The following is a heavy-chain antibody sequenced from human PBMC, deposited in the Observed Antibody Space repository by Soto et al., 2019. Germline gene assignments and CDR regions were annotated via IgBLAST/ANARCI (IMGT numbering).Heavy chain of an antibody. J-gene: IGHJ6*02. CDR1: GYSIGSGYY. CDR3: ARTFDYYGMDV. Sequence: SETLSLTCAVSGYSIGSGYYWACIRQSPGKGLEWIGSIYHAGSVYYNPSLNGRVALSMDTSKNHFSLKLTSVTAADTAVYYCARTFDYYGMDVWGQGTTVTVSS. V-gene: IGHV4-38-2*01. CDR2: IYHAGSV.